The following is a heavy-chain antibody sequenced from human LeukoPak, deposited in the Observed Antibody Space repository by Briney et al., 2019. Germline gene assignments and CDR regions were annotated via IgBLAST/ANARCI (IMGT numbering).Heavy chain of an antibody. CDR3: ARQTFGVLYFDS. Sequence: PSETLSLTCNVTGGSMNNFHWSWIRQPPGKGLEWLGYVFYSGSTNYNPSLKSRVTISTDMSKNQFSLKLSSVTAADTAVYYCARQTFGVLYFDSWGQGTLVIVSS. CDR2: VFYSGST. D-gene: IGHD3-10*01. CDR1: GGSMNNFH. J-gene: IGHJ4*02. V-gene: IGHV4-59*08.